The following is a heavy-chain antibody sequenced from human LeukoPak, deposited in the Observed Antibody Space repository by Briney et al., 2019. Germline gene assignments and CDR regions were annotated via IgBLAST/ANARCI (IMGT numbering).Heavy chain of an antibody. D-gene: IGHD2-2*01. CDR1: GGTFSSYA. CDR3: ARDILVWGVVPAATPDY. J-gene: IGHJ4*02. Sequence: ASVKVSCKASGGTFSSYAISWVRQAPGQGLEWMGWISAYNGNTNYAQKLQGRVTMTTDTSTSTAYMELRSLRSDDTAVYYCARDILVWGVVPAATPDYWGQGTLVTVSS. V-gene: IGHV1-18*01. CDR2: ISAYNGNT.